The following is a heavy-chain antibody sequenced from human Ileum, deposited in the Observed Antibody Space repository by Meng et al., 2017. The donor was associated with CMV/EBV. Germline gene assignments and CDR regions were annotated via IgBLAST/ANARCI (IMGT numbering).Heavy chain of an antibody. J-gene: IGHJ4*02. CDR1: WDSIHHGKSF. CDR3: ARGRVAQDY. Sequence: VHRPGSGPRLVKPFETLSLNCSGLWDSIHHGKSFLRWIRQGPGKDLELIGYNYNSGKTDCNPSLKSRVTISIDTSKNQFSLKLTSVTAADTAVYYCARGRVAQDYWGQGTLVTVSS. V-gene: IGHV4-30-4*01. CDR2: NYNSGKT.